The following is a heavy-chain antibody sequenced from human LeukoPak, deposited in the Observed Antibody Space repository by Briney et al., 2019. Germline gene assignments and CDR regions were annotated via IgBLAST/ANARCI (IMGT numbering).Heavy chain of an antibody. CDR1: GGSFSGYY. V-gene: IGHV4-34*01. CDR3: ARSPIGSTSWGFDY. CDR2: INHSGST. J-gene: IGHJ4*02. Sequence: SETLSLTCAVYGGSFSGYYWSWIRQPPGKGLEWIGEINHSGSTNYNPSLKSRVTISVDTSKNQFSLKLSSVTAADTAVYYCARSPIGSTSWGFDYWGQGTLVTVSS. D-gene: IGHD2-2*01.